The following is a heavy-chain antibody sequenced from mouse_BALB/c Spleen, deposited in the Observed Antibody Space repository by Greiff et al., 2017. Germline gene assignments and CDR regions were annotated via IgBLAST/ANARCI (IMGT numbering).Heavy chain of an antibody. V-gene: IGHV1-9*01. Sequence: QVQLQQSGAELMTPGASVKISCKATGYTFSSYWIEWVKQRPGHGLEWIGEILPGSGSTNYNEKFKGKATFTADTSSNTAYMQLSSLTSEDSAVYYCARSTMITGFAYWGQGTLVTVSA. CDR3: ARSTMITGFAY. D-gene: IGHD2-4*01. CDR2: ILPGSGST. J-gene: IGHJ3*01. CDR1: GYTFSSYW.